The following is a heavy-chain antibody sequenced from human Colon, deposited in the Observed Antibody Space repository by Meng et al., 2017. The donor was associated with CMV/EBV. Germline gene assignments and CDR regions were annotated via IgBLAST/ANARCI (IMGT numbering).Heavy chain of an antibody. Sequence: QVQLVQSGAEVKKPGPSVNVSCKASGYTFTSYDINWVRQATGQGLEWMGWMNPNSGNTGYAQKFQRRVTMTRNTSISTAYMELSGLRAEDTAVYYCARENSGYDNRRGFDYWGQGTLVTVSS. D-gene: IGHD5-12*01. J-gene: IGHJ4*02. CDR2: MNPNSGNT. CDR3: ARENSGYDNRRGFDY. CDR1: GYTFTSYD. V-gene: IGHV1-8*01.